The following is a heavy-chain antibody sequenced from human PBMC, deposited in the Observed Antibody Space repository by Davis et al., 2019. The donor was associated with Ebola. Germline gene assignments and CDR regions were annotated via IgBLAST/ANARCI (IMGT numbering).Heavy chain of an antibody. D-gene: IGHD6-13*01. CDR1: GFTFSSYG. Sequence: GESLKISCAASGFTFSSYGMHWVRQAPGKGLEWVAVISYDGSNKYYADSVKGRFTISRDNSKNTLYLQMNSLRAEDTAVYYCARGVGSSWYYWFDPWGQGTLVTVSS. CDR2: ISYDGSNK. CDR3: ARGVGSSWYYWFDP. J-gene: IGHJ5*02. V-gene: IGHV3-30*03.